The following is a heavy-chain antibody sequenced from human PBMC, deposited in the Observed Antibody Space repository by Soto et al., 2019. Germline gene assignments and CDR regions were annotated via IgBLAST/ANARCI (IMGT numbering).Heavy chain of an antibody. D-gene: IGHD3-10*01. Sequence: PXGALRVSCAASGFTVTSNDLTWVRQAPGKGLDWVSVIYRSGATYYPDSVRGRFTASRDYSHNTLYLQMDSLRVEDTAVYYCARDSGMIRGSYGVDVWGPGTTVTVSS. J-gene: IGHJ6*02. V-gene: IGHV3-53*01. CDR3: ARDSGMIRGSYGVDV. CDR2: IYRSGAT. CDR1: GFTVTSND.